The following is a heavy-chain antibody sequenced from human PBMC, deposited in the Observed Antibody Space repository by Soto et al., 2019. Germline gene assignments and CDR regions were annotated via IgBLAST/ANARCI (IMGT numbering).Heavy chain of an antibody. CDR2: ISAYNGNT. V-gene: IGHV1-18*01. Sequence: QVQLVQSGAEVKKPGASVKISCKASGYTFTSYGISWVRQAPGQGLERMGWISAYNGNTNYAQKLQGRVTMTTDTSTSTAYMELRSLRSDDTDVYYCATAHDYYDSSGYLDADYWGQGTLVTVSS. J-gene: IGHJ4*02. D-gene: IGHD3-22*01. CDR1: GYTFTSYG. CDR3: ATAHDYYDSSGYLDADY.